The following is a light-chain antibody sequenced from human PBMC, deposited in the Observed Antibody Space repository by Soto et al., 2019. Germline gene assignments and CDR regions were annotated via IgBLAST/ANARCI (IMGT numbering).Light chain of an antibody. CDR2: DAS. J-gene: IGKJ5*01. CDR3: QHRGEWPPGAT. V-gene: IGKV3-11*01. CDR1: QSIRNS. Sequence: EIVLTKSPATLSLSPGERATLSCRASQSIRNSLAWYQQKPGQAPRLLIYDASNRATGIPARFGGRGSGTDFTLTISSLEPEDFAVYYCQHRGEWPPGATFGQGTRLEIK.